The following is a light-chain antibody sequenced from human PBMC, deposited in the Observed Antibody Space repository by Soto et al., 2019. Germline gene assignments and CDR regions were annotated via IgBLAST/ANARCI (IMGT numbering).Light chain of an antibody. J-gene: IGLJ1*01. CDR1: NSDVGGYNY. V-gene: IGLV2-14*03. CDR2: DVS. Sequence: QSALTQPASVSGSPGQSITISCTGTNSDVGGYNYVSWYQQHPGKAPKLIIYDVSNRPSGVSNRFSGSKSGNTASLTSSGLQAEDDADYYCSSYTSSNIYVFGTGTKVTVL. CDR3: SSYTSSNIYV.